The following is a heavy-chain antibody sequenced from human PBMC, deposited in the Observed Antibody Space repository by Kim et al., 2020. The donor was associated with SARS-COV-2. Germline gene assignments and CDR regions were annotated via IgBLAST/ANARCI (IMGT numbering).Heavy chain of an antibody. D-gene: IGHD3-3*01. V-gene: IGHV2-5*02. Sequence: SGPTLVNPTQTLTLTCTFSGFSLSTSGVGVGWIRQPPGKALEWLALIYWDDDKRYSPSLKSRLTITKDTSKNQVVLTMTNMDPVDTATYYCAHRMGEDDFFDFYAFDIWGQGTMVTVSS. CDR2: IYWDDDK. CDR3: AHRMGEDDFFDFYAFDI. J-gene: IGHJ3*02. CDR1: GFSLSTSGVG.